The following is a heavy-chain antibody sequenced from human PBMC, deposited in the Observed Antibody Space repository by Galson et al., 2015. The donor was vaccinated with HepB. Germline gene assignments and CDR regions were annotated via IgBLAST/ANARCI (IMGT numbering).Heavy chain of an antibody. CDR2: IIPIFGTA. J-gene: IGHJ6*02. CDR3: ARDKYYGSGSYYKAGSYYYGMDV. CDR1: GGTFSSYA. Sequence: SVKVSCKASGGTFSSYAISWVRQAPGQGLEWMGGIIPIFGTANYAQKFQGRVTITADESTSTAYMELSSLRSEDTAVYYCARDKYYGSGSYYKAGSYYYGMDVWGQGTTVTVSS. V-gene: IGHV1-69*13. D-gene: IGHD3-10*01.